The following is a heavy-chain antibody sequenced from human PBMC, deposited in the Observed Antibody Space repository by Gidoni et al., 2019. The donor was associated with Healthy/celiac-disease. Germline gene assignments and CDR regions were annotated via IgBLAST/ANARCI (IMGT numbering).Heavy chain of an antibody. D-gene: IGHD1-26*01. CDR3: AKALARKKWAPGAFDI. Sequence: EVQLLESGGGLVQPGGSLRLSCAASGFTFSSYAMSWVRQAPGKGLEWVSAISGSGGSTYYADSVKGRFTISRDNSKNTLYLQMNSLRAEDTAVYYCAKALARKKWAPGAFDIWGQGTMVTVSS. V-gene: IGHV3-23*01. CDR2: ISGSGGST. J-gene: IGHJ3*02. CDR1: GFTFSSYA.